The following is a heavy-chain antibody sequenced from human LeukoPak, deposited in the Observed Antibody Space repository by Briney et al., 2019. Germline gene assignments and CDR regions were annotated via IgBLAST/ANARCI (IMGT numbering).Heavy chain of an antibody. Sequence: PGGSLRLSCAASGFTFSSYGMHWVRQAPGKGLEWVAVISYDGSNKYYADSVKGRFTISRDNSKNTLYLQMNSLRAEDTAVYYCAKDRVFRAQLWLGKFNYWGQGTLVTVSS. CDR2: ISYDGSNK. CDR1: GFTFSSYG. J-gene: IGHJ4*02. CDR3: AKDRVFRAQLWLGKFNY. D-gene: IGHD5-18*01. V-gene: IGHV3-30*18.